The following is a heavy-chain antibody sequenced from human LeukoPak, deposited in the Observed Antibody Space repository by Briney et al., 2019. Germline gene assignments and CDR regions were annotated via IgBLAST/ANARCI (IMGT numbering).Heavy chain of an antibody. CDR3: APPFNIAAVDDY. V-gene: IGHV1-24*01. CDR1: GYTLTELS. Sequence: ASVKVSCKVSGYTLTELSMHWVRQAPGKGLEWMGGFDPEDGETIYAQKFQGRVTMTEDTSTDTAYMELSSLRSEDTAVYYCAPPFNIAAVDDYWGQGTLVTVSS. J-gene: IGHJ4*02. CDR2: FDPEDGET. D-gene: IGHD6-13*01.